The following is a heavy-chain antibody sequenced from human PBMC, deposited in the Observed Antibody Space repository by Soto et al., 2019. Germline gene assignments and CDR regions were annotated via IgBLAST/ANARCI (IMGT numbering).Heavy chain of an antibody. CDR1: GFTFSSYA. D-gene: IGHD3-22*01. J-gene: IGHJ4*03. Sequence: GRSLRLSFAAYGFTFSSYAMSWVRQAPGKGLEWVSAISGSGGSTYYADSVKGRFTISRDNSKNTLYLQMNSLRAEDTAVYYYAKGGSRIVVVITFDSLVLWGQGRLGNVS. V-gene: IGHV3-23*01. CDR3: AKGGSRIVVVITFDSLVL. CDR2: ISGSGGST.